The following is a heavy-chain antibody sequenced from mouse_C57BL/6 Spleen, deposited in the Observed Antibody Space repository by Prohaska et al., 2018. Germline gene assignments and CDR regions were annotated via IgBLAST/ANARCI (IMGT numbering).Heavy chain of an antibody. V-gene: IGHV1-72*01. J-gene: IGHJ1*03. CDR1: GYTFTSYW. CDR3: ARGPGSSPRYWYFDV. Sequence: SVKLSCKASGYTFTSYWMHWVKQRPGRGLEWIGRIDPNSGGTKYNEKFKSKATLTVDKPSSTAYMQLSSLTSEDSAVYYCARGPGSSPRYWYFDVWGTGTTVTVSS. D-gene: IGHD1-1*01. CDR2: IDPNSGGT.